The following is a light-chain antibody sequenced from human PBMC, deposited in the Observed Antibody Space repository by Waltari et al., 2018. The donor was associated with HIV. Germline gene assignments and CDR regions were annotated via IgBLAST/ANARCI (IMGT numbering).Light chain of an antibody. J-gene: IGLJ3*02. Sequence: QSVLTQPPSVSGAPGQRVTISCTGISSNIGAGYDVHWYQQLPGTAPKLLIYGNCNRPSGVPDRFSRSKSGTSASLAITGLQAEDEADYYCQSYDSSLSGSGVFGGGTKLTVL. CDR1: SSNIGAGYD. CDR3: QSYDSSLSGSGV. V-gene: IGLV1-40*01. CDR2: GNC.